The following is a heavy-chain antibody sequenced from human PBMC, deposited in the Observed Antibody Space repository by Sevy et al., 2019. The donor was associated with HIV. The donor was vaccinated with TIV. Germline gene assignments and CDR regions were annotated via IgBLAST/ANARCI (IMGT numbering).Heavy chain of an antibody. CDR3: ARLRGGRDGYNSAFDI. V-gene: IGHV1-2*02. D-gene: IGHD5-12*01. J-gene: IGHJ3*02. CDR1: GYTFTGYY. CDR2: INPNSGGT. Sequence: ASVKVSCKASGYTFTGYYMHWVRQAPGQGLEWMGWINPNSGGTKYAQKFQGRVTMTRDTSISTAYMELSRLRSDDTAVYYCARLRGGRDGYNSAFDIWGQGTMVTVSS.